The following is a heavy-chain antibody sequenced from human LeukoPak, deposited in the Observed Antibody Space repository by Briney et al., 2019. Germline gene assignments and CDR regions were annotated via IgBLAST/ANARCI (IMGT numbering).Heavy chain of an antibody. D-gene: IGHD3-10*01. CDR1: GFTLSNFG. Sequence: GGSLRLSCAASGFTLSNFGMHWVRQAPGKGLEWVAFISLDVNNQYYADSVKGRFTIPRENSNNTLYLQMTSIRRDDTAVYFCAREEYFYNVWGQGTLVTV. V-gene: IGHV3-30-3*01. CDR2: ISLDVNNQ. J-gene: IGHJ4*02. CDR3: AREEYFYNV.